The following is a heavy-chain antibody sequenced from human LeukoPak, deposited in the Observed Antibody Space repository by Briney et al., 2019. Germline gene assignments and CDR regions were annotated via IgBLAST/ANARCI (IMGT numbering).Heavy chain of an antibody. CDR3: ATRFGGWADAFDV. CDR1: GGSISSGY. CDR2: IYHSGPV. Sequence: PSETLSLTCTVSGGSISSGYWSWIRQHPGKGLEWIGFIYHSGPVYYNPSLKSRHSISLGTSENQFSLMLTSVTAADTAVYYCATRFGGWADAFDVWGQGAMVTVSS. J-gene: IGHJ3*01. D-gene: IGHD3-16*01. V-gene: IGHV4-31*03.